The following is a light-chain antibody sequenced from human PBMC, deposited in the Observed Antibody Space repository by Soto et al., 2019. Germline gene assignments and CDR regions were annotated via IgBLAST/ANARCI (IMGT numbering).Light chain of an antibody. CDR1: SSDIGYLNL. V-gene: IGLV2-23*01. CDR3: CSYAGSRVV. CDR2: EGS. Sequence: QSALTQPASVSGSPGQSITISCTGTSSDIGYLNLVSWYQQHPGKAPKLMIYEGSKRSSGVSNRFSGSKSGNTASLTISGLQAEDEADYYCCSYAGSRVVFGGGTKVTVL. J-gene: IGLJ2*01.